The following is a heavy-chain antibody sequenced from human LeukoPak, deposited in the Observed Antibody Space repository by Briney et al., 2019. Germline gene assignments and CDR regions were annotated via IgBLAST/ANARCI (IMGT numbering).Heavy chain of an antibody. V-gene: IGHV1-2*02. D-gene: IGHD2-15*01. CDR2: INPNSGGT. J-gene: IGHJ5*02. CDR3: ARDNWDIVVVVAAMSWFDP. CDR1: GYTFTGYY. Sequence: ASVKVSCKVSGYTFTGYYMHWGRQAPGQGLEWMGWINPNSGGTNYAQKFQGRVAMTRDTSISTAYMELSRLRSDDTAVYYCARDNWDIVVVVAAMSWFDPWGQGTLVTVSS.